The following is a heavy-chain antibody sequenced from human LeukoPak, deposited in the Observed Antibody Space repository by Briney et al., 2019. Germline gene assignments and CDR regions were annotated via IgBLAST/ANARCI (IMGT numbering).Heavy chain of an antibody. CDR1: GFTFSDHY. CDR2: TRNKANSYTT. CDR3: ARERYDFWSGYSDPAYYMDV. V-gene: IGHV3-72*01. Sequence: GGSLRLSCAASGFTFSDHYMDWVRQAPGKGLEWVGRTRNKANSYTTEYAASVKGRFTISRDDSKNSLYLQMNSLKTEDTAVYYCARERYDFWSGYSDPAYYMDVWGKGTTVTVSS. D-gene: IGHD3-3*01. J-gene: IGHJ6*03.